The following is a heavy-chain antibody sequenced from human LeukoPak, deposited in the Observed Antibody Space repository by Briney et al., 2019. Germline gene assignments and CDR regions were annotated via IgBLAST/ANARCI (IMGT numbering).Heavy chain of an antibody. CDR2: FDPEDGET. CDR1: GYTLTELS. D-gene: IGHD3-22*01. Sequence: GASVKVSCKVSGYTLTELSMHWVRQAPGKGLEWMGGFDPEDGETIYAQKFQGRVTMTEDTSTDTAYMELSSLRSEDTAVYYCARVITNYYDSRGPIDYWGQGTLVTVSS. J-gene: IGHJ4*02. CDR3: ARVITNYYDSRGPIDY. V-gene: IGHV1-24*01.